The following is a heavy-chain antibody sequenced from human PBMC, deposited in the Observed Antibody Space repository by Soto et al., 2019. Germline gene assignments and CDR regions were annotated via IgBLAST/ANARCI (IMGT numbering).Heavy chain of an antibody. J-gene: IGHJ6*02. V-gene: IGHV1-69*01. Sequence: QVRLVQSGAEVRKPGSSVKVSCRASGGTLTSTLSNYAISWVRQAPGQGLEWMGGIIPMFGSTNYAQKFQGRVTFTADEATTTAYMELSSLRSDDTAVDYCARGANYSQISGFFFEDQYYSGMDVWGQGTTVTVSS. CDR1: GGTLTSTLSNYA. D-gene: IGHD3-22*01. CDR2: IIPMFGST. CDR3: ARGANYSQISGFFFEDQYYSGMDV.